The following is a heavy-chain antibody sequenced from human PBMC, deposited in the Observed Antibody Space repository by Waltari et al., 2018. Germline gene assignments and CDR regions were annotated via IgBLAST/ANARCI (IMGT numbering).Heavy chain of an antibody. J-gene: IGHJ4*02. Sequence: QVQLVQSGAEVKKPGASVKVSCKASGYTFTGYYMHWGRQAPGQGLEWMGWINPNSGGTNYAQKFQGRVTMTRDTSISTAYMELSRLRSDDTAVYYCARDRPPYYYGSGPGPDYWGQGTLVTVSS. CDR1: GYTFTGYY. V-gene: IGHV1-2*02. CDR3: ARDRPPYYYGSGPGPDY. D-gene: IGHD3-10*01. CDR2: INPNSGGT.